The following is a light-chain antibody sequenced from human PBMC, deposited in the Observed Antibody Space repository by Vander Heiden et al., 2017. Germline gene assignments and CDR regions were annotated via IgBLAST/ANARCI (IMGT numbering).Light chain of an antibody. V-gene: IGKV1-27*01. CDR1: QGIANF. J-gene: IGKJ1*01. Sequence: IQMTQSPSSLSASVGDRVTIPCRTRQGIANFLAWYQQKPGRAPKLLVYGGYRLQSGVPSRFSGSETGTEFTLTISSLQPEDVAIYYCLKYDSAPRTFGQGTRVELK. CDR2: GGY. CDR3: LKYDSAPRT.